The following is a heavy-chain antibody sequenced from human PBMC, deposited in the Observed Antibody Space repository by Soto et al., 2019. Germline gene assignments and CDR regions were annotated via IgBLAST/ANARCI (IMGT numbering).Heavy chain of an antibody. CDR3: ARGVEVALDYFDS. Sequence: SETLSLTCTVSGGSMSNSYYYWSWVRQTTGKGLEWIGHVFHYGRTYYNPSLKGRVGILIDTSRNQLSLNLSYMTVAVTAVYCCARGVEVALDYFDSWGQGIPVTDCS. V-gene: IGHV4-30-4*01. D-gene: IGHD1-1*01. CDR1: GGSMSNSYYY. J-gene: IGHJ4*02. CDR2: VFHYGRT.